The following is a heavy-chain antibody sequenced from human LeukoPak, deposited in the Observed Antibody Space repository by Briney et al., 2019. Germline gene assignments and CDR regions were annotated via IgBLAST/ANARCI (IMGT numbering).Heavy chain of an antibody. CDR1: GYTFTGYY. Sequence: ASVKVSCKASGYTFTGYYMHWVRQAPGQGLEWMGWINPNTGGTNYAQKFQGRVTMTRDTSISTAYMDLSRLRSDDTAGYYCVQFELDYWGQGTLVTVSS. CDR2: INPNTGGT. CDR3: VQFELDY. J-gene: IGHJ4*02. V-gene: IGHV1-2*02. D-gene: IGHD1-7*01.